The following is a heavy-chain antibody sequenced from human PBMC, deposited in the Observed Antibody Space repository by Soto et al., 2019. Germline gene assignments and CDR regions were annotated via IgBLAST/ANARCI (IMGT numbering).Heavy chain of an antibody. Sequence: EVQLVESGGGVVRPGGSLRLSCAASGFTFDDYGMSWVRQAPGKGPEWVSGINWNGGSTGYADSVKGRFTISRDNAKNSLYLQMNSLRAEDTALYHCARVAAHITIFGVVIRGYFDYWGQGTLVTVSS. V-gene: IGHV3-20*01. CDR3: ARVAAHITIFGVVIRGYFDY. J-gene: IGHJ4*02. D-gene: IGHD3-3*01. CDR1: GFTFDDYG. CDR2: INWNGGST.